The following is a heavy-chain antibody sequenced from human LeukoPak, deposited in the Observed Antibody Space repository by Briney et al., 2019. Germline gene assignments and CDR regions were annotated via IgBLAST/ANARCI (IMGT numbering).Heavy chain of an antibody. J-gene: IGHJ3*02. CDR1: GFTFDDYG. CDR2: INWNGGRT. Sequence: GGSLRLSCAASGFTFDDYGMSWVRQAPGKGLEWVSGINWNGGRTGYADSVKGRFTISRDNAKNSLYLQMNSLRAEDTAVYYCARDRSVAGSRAFDIWGQGTMVTVSS. CDR3: ARDRSVAGSRAFDI. D-gene: IGHD6-19*01. V-gene: IGHV3-20*04.